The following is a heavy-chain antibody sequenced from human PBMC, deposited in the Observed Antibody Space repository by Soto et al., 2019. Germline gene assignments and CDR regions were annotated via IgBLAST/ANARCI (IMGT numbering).Heavy chain of an antibody. Sequence: SETLSLTCAVYGGSFSGYYWSWIRQPPGKGLEWIGEINHSGSTNYNPSPKSRVTISVDTSKNQFSLKLSSVTAADTAVYYCARVEGCSGGSCSYGMDVWGQGTTVTVSS. CDR1: GGSFSGYY. D-gene: IGHD2-15*01. J-gene: IGHJ6*02. CDR2: INHSGST. V-gene: IGHV4-34*01. CDR3: ARVEGCSGGSCSYGMDV.